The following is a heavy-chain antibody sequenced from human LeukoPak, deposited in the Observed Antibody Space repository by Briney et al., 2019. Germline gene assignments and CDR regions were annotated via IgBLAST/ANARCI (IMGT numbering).Heavy chain of an antibody. Sequence: PGGSLRLSCAASGFTFSSYAMSWVRQAPGKGLEWVSAISGSGGSTYYADSVKGRFTISRDNAKNSLYLQMNSLRAEDTAVYYCARGGSGDHFDYWGQGTLVTVSS. J-gene: IGHJ4*02. D-gene: IGHD2-21*01. CDR2: ISGSGGST. CDR3: ARGGSGDHFDY. V-gene: IGHV3-23*01. CDR1: GFTFSSYA.